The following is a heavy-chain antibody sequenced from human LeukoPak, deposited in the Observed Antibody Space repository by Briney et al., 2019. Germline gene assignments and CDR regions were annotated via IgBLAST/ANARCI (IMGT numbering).Heavy chain of an antibody. Sequence: ASVKVSCKASGGTFSSYAISWVRQAPGQGLEWMGGIIPIFGTANYAQKFQGRVTITTDESTSTAYMELSSLRSEDTAVYYCARGRITMIVGHDAFDIWGQGTMVTVSS. V-gene: IGHV1-69*05. CDR2: IIPIFGTA. J-gene: IGHJ3*02. D-gene: IGHD3-22*01. CDR3: ARGRITMIVGHDAFDI. CDR1: GGTFSSYA.